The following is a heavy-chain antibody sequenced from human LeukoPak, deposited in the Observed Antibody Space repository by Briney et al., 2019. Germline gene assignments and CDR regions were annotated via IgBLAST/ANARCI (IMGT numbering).Heavy chain of an antibody. CDR2: IYYSGST. J-gene: IGHJ4*02. CDR1: GGSISSGGYY. Sequence: SETLSLTCTVSGGSISSGGYYWSWIRQHPGKGLEWIGYIYYSGSTYYNPSLKSRVTISVDTPKNQFSLKLSSVTAADTAVYYCARVGVVTATPLFDYWGQGTLVTVSS. V-gene: IGHV4-31*03. D-gene: IGHD2-21*02. CDR3: ARVGVVTATPLFDY.